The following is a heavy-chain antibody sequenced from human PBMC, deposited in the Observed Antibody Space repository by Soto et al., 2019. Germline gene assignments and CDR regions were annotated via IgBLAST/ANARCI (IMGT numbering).Heavy chain of an antibody. D-gene: IGHD5-12*01. CDR2: INPNSGGT. J-gene: IGHJ6*02. CDR1: GYPISGYY. CDR3: ARYLTEGYFTITVCDTRPLYGMDV. V-gene: IGHV1-2*02. Sequence: ASVQASCKASGYPISGYYIHWLRQAPGQGLEWMGWINPNSGGTNYAQKFQGRVTVTRDTPTSTAYMELSRLTSDDTAVYYCARYLTEGYFTITVCDTRPLYGMDVGG.